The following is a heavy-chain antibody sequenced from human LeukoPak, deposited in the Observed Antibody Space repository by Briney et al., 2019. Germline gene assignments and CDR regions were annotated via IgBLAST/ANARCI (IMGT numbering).Heavy chain of an antibody. CDR1: XFTXXXXA. CDR2: ISGGGGST. Sequence: AAXXFTXXXXAMRXGRXAPGXXXXXGSAISGGGGSTYYPHSVKGRLTISRDTSKNTLYLQMSSLRAEGTAVYYCAKDRGRGYGSSWDFDYWGQGTLVTVSS. D-gene: IGHD6-13*01. V-gene: IGHV3-23*01. CDR3: AKDRGRGYGSSWDFDY. J-gene: IGHJ4*02.